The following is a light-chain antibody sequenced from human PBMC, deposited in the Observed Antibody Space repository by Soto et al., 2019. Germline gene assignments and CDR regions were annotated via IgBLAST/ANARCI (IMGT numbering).Light chain of an antibody. V-gene: IGLV2-8*01. CDR3: SSYAASNNCYFV. CDR2: EVT. J-gene: IGLJ3*02. CDR1: SSDGGGYNY. Sequence: QSALTQPPSASGSPGQSVTISCTGTSSDGGGYNYVSWYQQYPGRAPKLMIYEVTKRPSGVPDRFSGSKSGNTASLTVSGLQAEDEADYYCSSYAASNNCYFVFGGGTKLTVL.